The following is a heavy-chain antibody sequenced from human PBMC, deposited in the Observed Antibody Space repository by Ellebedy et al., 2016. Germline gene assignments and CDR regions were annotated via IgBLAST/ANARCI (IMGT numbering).Heavy chain of an antibody. V-gene: IGHV4-31*03. CDR1: GGSISSGAYC. CDR3: ARDINGDSAFDY. Sequence: SETLSLTXTFSGGSISSGAYCWSWVRQHPGKGVEWIGYTHLSGGTYYNPSLKSRLAISVDTSKYQLSLKLSSVTAADTAVYYCARDINGDSAFDYWGQGTLVTVSS. D-gene: IGHD4-17*01. CDR2: THLSGGT. J-gene: IGHJ4*02.